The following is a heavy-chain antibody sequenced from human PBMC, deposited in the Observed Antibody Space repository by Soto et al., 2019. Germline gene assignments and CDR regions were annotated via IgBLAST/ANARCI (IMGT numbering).Heavy chain of an antibody. D-gene: IGHD2-2*01. J-gene: IGHJ4*02. CDR2: ISYDGDNE. V-gene: IGHV3-30*18. CDR3: AKDGGPVYCNSPGCSAKHFDY. Sequence: QVQLEESGGGVVQPGRSLRLSCAASGFTFGHYAMHWVRQAPGKGPEWLAIISYDGDNEYYAGSVRGRFTISRDNSKNTLYLQTNNLRHEDTAVYYCAKDGGPVYCNSPGCSAKHFDYWGQGTLVTVSS. CDR1: GFTFGHYA.